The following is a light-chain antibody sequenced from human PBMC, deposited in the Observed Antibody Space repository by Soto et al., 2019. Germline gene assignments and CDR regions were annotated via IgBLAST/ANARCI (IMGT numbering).Light chain of an antibody. CDR3: QQYSSSPLN. Sequence: ETVLTQSPGTLSLSPGERATLFCRAGHTVTSSSLAWYQQKPGQAPRLLIYGASSRATGIPDRFSGSGSGTDFTLTISRLEPEEFAVYYCQQYSSSPLNFGGGTKVQIK. J-gene: IGKJ4*01. CDR2: GAS. CDR1: HTVTSSS. V-gene: IGKV3-20*01.